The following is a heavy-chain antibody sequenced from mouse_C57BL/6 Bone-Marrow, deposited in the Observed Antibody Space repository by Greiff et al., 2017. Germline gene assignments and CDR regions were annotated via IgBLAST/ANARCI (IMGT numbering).Heavy chain of an antibody. Sequence: EVMVVESGGGLVKPGGSLKLSCAASGFTFSSYALSWVRQTPEKRLEWVATISDGGSYTYYPDNVKGRFTISRDNAKNNLYLQMSHLKSEDTAMYYCARGYGNYWYCDVWGTGTTVTVSS. CDR2: ISDGGSYT. V-gene: IGHV5-4*03. CDR1: GFTFSSYA. J-gene: IGHJ1*03. D-gene: IGHD2-1*01. CDR3: ARGYGNYWYCDV.